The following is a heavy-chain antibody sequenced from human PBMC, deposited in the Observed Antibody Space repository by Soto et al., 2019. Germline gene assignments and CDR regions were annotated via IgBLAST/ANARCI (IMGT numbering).Heavy chain of an antibody. CDR1: AGSIRSSSYY. D-gene: IGHD3-3*01. J-gene: IGHJ4*02. CDR3: ARRVVWIWSGYYAYFDY. CDR2: IYYSGST. V-gene: IGHV4-39*01. Sequence: PETLSLTSTVSAGSIRSSSYYWGWIRQPPGKGLEWFGSIYYSGSTYYNPALKSRVTISVNTSKNQFSLKLSSVTAADKSGYYCARRVVWIWSGYYAYFDYWGQGTLVTVS.